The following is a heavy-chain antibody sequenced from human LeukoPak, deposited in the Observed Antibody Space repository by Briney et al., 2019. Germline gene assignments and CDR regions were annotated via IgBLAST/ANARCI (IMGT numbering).Heavy chain of an antibody. V-gene: IGHV1-46*01. CDR2: INPSDGAT. Sequence: ASVKVSCKASGYTFTMYYIHWVRQAPGQGLEWMGMINPSDGATTYAQRFQGRVTMTRDMSTTTVYMDLRSLRSEDTAVYYCARQRDSSWHLKYNWFDPWGQGTLVTVSS. CDR1: GYTFTMYY. CDR3: ARQRDSSWHLKYNWFDP. D-gene: IGHD6-13*01. J-gene: IGHJ5*02.